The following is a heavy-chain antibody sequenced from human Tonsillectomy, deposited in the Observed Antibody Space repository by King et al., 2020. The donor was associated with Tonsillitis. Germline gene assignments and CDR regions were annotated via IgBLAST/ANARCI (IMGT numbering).Heavy chain of an antibody. CDR3: ARDPIRIAVDGDTFDI. D-gene: IGHD6-19*01. V-gene: IGHV4-38-2*02. Sequence: QLQESGPGLVKPSETLSLTCDVSGHSISSGYYWGWIRQPPGKGLEWIGSIYHSGRTYYNPSLKSRVTISVDTSKNQFFLKLSSVTAADTAVYHCARDPIRIAVDGDTFDIWGQGTMVTVSS. CDR2: IYHSGRT. CDR1: GHSISSGYY. J-gene: IGHJ3*02.